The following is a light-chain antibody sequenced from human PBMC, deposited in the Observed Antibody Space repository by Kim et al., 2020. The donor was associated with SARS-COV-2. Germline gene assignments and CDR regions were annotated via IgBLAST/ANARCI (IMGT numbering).Light chain of an antibody. V-gene: IGKV3-20*01. J-gene: IGKJ1*01. CDR1: QSVYSNY. CDR3: QQYGSSWT. CDR2: GAS. Sequence: EIVLTQSPGTLSLSPGVRATLSCRASQSVYSNYLAWYLQKPGQAPRLLIYGASSRATGIPDRFSGSGSGTDFTLTINRLQPDDFAVYYCQQYGSSWTFGQGTKVDIK.